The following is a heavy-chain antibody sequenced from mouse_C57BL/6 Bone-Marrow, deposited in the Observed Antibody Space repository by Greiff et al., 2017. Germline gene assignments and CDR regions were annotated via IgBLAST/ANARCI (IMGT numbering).Heavy chain of an antibody. D-gene: IGHD2-3*01. CDR2: INPNNGGT. CDR1: GYTFTDYN. J-gene: IGHJ4*01. CDR3: ARWLLRDYAMDY. V-gene: IGHV1-22*01. Sequence: EVQLQQSGPELVKPGASVKMSCKASGYTFTDYNMHWVKQSHGKGLEWIGYINPNNGGTSYNQKFKGKATLTVNKSSSTAYMELRSLTSEDSAVYYCARWLLRDYAMDYWGQGTSVTVSS.